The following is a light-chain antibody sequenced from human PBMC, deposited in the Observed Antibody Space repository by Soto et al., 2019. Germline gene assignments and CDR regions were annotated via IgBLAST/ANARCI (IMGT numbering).Light chain of an antibody. V-gene: IGKV3-20*01. CDR2: GAA. Sequence: EIVLTQSPGTLSLSPGERATLSCRARQRVSSSDLAWYQQKPGQAPRLLIYGAASSATGIPDRFSGSGSGTDFTLTKSRLYPEDLAVYCCQQYGSSLTWTFGQGTKVEIK. CDR1: QRVSSSD. CDR3: QQYGSSLTWT. J-gene: IGKJ1*01.